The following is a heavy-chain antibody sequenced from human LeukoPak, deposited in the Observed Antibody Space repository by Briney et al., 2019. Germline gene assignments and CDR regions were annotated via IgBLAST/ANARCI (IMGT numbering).Heavy chain of an antibody. CDR1: GGSISSGDYY. CDR2: IYYSGST. Sequence: PSETLSLTCTVSGGSISSGDYYWSWLRQPPGKGLEWIGYIYYSGSTYYNPSLKSRVTISVDTSKNQFSLKLSSVTAADTAVYYCARANIYSSSPPLDYWGQGTLVTVSS. V-gene: IGHV4-30-4*08. CDR3: ARANIYSSSPPLDY. D-gene: IGHD6-6*01. J-gene: IGHJ4*02.